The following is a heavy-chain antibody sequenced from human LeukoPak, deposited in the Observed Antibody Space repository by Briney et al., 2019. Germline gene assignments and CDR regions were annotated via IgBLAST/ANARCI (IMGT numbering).Heavy chain of an antibody. J-gene: IGHJ3*02. V-gene: IGHV3-23*01. Sequence: GGSLRLSCAASGFTFSSYAMSWVRQAPGKGLEWVSAISGSGGSTYYADSVKGRFTISRDNSKNTLYLQMNSLRAEDTAVYYCAKDLVCGGDCYSRKDDAFDIWGQGTMVTVFS. CDR3: AKDLVCGGDCYSRKDDAFDI. D-gene: IGHD2-21*02. CDR1: GFTFSSYA. CDR2: ISGSGGST.